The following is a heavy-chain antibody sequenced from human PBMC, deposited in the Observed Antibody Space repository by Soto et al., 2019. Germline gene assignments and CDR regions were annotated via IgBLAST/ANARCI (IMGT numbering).Heavy chain of an antibody. CDR1: GFTFNDYA. D-gene: IGHD1-26*01. J-gene: IGHJ3*02. V-gene: IGHV3-9*01. Sequence: EVQLVESGGGLVQPGRSLGLSCAGSGFTFNDYAIHWVRQAPGKGLEWVSSISWNSGTIGYADSVKGRFTISRDNAKNSLYLQMNSLRAEDTALYYCAKGRYSGSYGDFGAFDIWGQGTVVTVSS. CDR3: AKGRYSGSYGDFGAFDI. CDR2: ISWNSGTI.